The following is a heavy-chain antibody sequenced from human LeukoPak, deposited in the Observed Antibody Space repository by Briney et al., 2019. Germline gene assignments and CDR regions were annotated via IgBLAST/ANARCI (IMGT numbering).Heavy chain of an antibody. CDR3: AKRGPPQYGYGNWFDP. J-gene: IGHJ5*02. CDR1: GFIFTNYG. CDR2: IDYGDKNT. V-gene: IGHV3-30*02. D-gene: IGHD5-18*01. Sequence: GGSLRLSCAASGFIFTNYGMHWARQAPGKGRGWVPFIDYGDKNTYYADSVKGRFTISRDTSKNTLYLQMNSLITDDTAVYYCAKRGPPQYGYGNWFDPWGQGTLVSVSS.